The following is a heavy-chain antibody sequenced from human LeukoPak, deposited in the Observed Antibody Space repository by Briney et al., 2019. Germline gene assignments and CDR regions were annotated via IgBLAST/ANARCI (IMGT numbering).Heavy chain of an antibody. J-gene: IGHJ3*01. CDR2: ISSSSGNR. Sequence: AGGSLRLSCEASGFTFSRYNMNWVRQAPGKGLDWVSYISSSSGNRYDAESVKGRLTVSRDNAKNSLYLQMNSLRDEDRAVYYCARDPTMGGAFDVWGQGTTVTVSS. D-gene: IGHD3-10*01. V-gene: IGHV3-48*02. CDR1: GFTFSRYN. CDR3: ARDPTMGGAFDV.